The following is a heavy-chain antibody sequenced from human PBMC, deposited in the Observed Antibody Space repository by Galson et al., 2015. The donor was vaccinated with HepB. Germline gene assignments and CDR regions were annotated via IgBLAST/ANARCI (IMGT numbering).Heavy chain of an antibody. V-gene: IGHV3-30*17. CDR3: ARVQSGIVTTGPFDY. CDR1: GFTLSTFA. D-gene: IGHD1-26*01. CDR2: TSYNGRNE. Sequence: SLRLSCAASGFTLSTFAMRWVRQSPGKGLEWVAVTSYNGRNENYADSVKGRFTISRDNAKNTLFLQMNSLRIEDTALYYCARVQSGIVTTGPFDYWGQGTLVTVSS. J-gene: IGHJ4*02.